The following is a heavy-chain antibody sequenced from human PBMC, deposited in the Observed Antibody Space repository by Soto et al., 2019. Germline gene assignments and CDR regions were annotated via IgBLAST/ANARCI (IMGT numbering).Heavy chain of an antibody. J-gene: IGHJ5*02. V-gene: IGHV3-23*01. CDR2: ISGSGGST. CDR1: GFTVSSYA. CDR3: ANSSRLEP. Sequence: GWSLRLSCAPSGFTVSSYAMSWVRQAPGNGLEWVSAISGSGGSTYYADSVKGRFTISRDNSKNTLYLQMNSLRAEDTAVYYCANSSRLEPWGQGTLVTVSS.